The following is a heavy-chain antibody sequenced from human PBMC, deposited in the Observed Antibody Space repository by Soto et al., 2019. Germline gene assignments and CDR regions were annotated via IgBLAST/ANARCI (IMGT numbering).Heavy chain of an antibody. Sequence: SQTLSLTCVISGDSVSSNSAAWNWIRQSPSRGLEWLGRTYYRSKCYNDYAVSVKSRITINPDTSKNQFSLQLNSVTPEDTAVYYCARGRRRFIAAPIRGGMDVWGQGTTVTVSS. D-gene: IGHD6-6*01. CDR1: GDSVSSNSAA. V-gene: IGHV6-1*01. CDR3: ARGRRRFIAAPIRGGMDV. CDR2: TYYRSKCYN. J-gene: IGHJ6*02.